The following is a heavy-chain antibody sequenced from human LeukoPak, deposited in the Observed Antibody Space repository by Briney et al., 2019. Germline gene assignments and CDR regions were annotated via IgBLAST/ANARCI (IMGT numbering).Heavy chain of an antibody. CDR1: GFTFSSYG. D-gene: IGHD6-19*01. CDR2: IWYDGSNK. V-gene: IGHV3-33*01. CDR3: ARTRQQWQVLDY. J-gene: IGHJ4*02. Sequence: PGGSLRLSCAASGFTFSSYGMHWVRQAPGKGLEWVAVIWYDGSNKYYADSVKGRFTISRDNSKNMVFLQMNSLTSEDTAVYYCARTRQQWQVLDYWGQGTLVTVSS.